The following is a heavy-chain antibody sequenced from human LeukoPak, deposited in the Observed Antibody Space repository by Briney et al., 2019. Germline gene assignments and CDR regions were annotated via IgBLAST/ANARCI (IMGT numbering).Heavy chain of an antibody. J-gene: IGHJ4*02. CDR2: IYYSGST. Sequence: PSETLSLTCAVSGGSISISSYYWGWIRQPPGKGLEWIGSIYYSGSTYYNPSLKSRVTISVDRSKNQFSLKLSSVTAADTAVYYCASLVGYCSSTSCYGRYYFDYWGQGTLVTVSS. CDR3: ASLVGYCSSTSCYGRYYFDY. V-gene: IGHV4-39*07. CDR1: GGSISISSYY. D-gene: IGHD2-2*01.